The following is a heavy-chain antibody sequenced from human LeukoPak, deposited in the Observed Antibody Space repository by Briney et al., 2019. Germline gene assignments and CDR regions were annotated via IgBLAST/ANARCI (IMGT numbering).Heavy chain of an antibody. D-gene: IGHD2-2*01. CDR3: ARGQVTHGTNSFYGLDV. V-gene: IGHV1-8*01. CDR1: GYTFTSYD. CDR2: MNPNSGNT. J-gene: IGHJ6*02. Sequence: GASVKVSCKASGYTFTSYDINWVRQATGQGLEWMGWMNPNSGNTGYAQKFQGRVSMTRSTSIRKAYMELSSLRSEDTAVYYCARGQVTHGTNSFYGLDVWGQGTTVTVSS.